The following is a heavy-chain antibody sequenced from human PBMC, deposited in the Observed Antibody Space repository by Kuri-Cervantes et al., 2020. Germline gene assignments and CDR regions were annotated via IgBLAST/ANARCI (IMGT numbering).Heavy chain of an antibody. V-gene: IGHV3-23*01. CDR1: GFTFSSYG. D-gene: IGHD3-10*01. CDR2: ISSSGSGGST. J-gene: IGHJ4*02. CDR3: AKDLVTMVRGVFDY. Sequence: GGSLRLSCAASGFTFSSYGMHWVRQAPGKGLEWVSYISSSGSGGSTYYADSVKGRFTISRDNSKNTLYLQMNSLRAEDTAVYYCAKDLVTMVRGVFDYWGQGTLVTVSS.